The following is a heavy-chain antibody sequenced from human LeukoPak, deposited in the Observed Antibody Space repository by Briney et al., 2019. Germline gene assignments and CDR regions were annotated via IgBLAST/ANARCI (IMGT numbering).Heavy chain of an antibody. D-gene: IGHD6-13*01. J-gene: IGHJ4*02. V-gene: IGHV3-23*01. Sequence: PGGSLRLSCAASGFTFSSYAMSWVRQAPGKGLEWVSAISGSGGSTYYADSVKGRLTISRDNSKNTLYLQMNSLRAEDTAVYYCAKDSAAAGTSYFDYWGQGTLVTVSS. CDR1: GFTFSSYA. CDR3: AKDSAAAGTSYFDY. CDR2: ISGSGGST.